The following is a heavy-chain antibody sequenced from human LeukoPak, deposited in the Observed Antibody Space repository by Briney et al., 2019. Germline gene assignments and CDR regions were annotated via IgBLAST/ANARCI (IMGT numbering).Heavy chain of an antibody. V-gene: IGHV3-11*01. CDR2: ISSSGSTI. CDR1: GFTFSDYY. CDR3: AREPGGYCSGGSCWGNFQPAYYFDY. Sequence: SGGSLRLSCAASGFTFSDYYMSWIRQAPGKGLEWVSYISSSGSTIYYADSVKGRFTISRDNAKNSLYLQMNSLRAEDTAVYYCAREPGGYCSGGSCWGNFQPAYYFDYWGQGTLVTVSS. D-gene: IGHD2-15*01. J-gene: IGHJ4*02.